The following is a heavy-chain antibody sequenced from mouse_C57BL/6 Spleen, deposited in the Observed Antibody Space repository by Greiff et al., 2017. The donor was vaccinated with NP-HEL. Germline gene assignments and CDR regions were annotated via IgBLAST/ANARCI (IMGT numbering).Heavy chain of an antibody. J-gene: IGHJ2*01. CDR2: IYPGDGDT. CDR1: GYAFSSYW. Sequence: VKLQESGAELVKPGASVKISCKASGYAFSSYWMNWVKQRPGKGLEWIGQIYPGDGDTNYNGKFKGKATLTADKSSSTAYMQLSSLTSEDSAVYFCARLVIYDGYYGDFDYWGQGTTLTVSS. D-gene: IGHD2-3*01. V-gene: IGHV1-80*01. CDR3: ARLVIYDGYYGDFDY.